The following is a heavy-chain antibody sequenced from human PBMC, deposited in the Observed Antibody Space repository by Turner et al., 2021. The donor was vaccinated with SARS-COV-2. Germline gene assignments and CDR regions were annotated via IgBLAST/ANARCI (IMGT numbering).Heavy chain of an antibody. D-gene: IGHD3-22*01. CDR3: ARDVPTYYYDSSGYYTDAFDI. V-gene: IGHV3-21*01. CDR1: GFPFSSYS. Sequence: EVQLVEPGGGLVKPGGSLRLSCPASGFPFSSYSMNWVRQAPGKGLEWVSSIRSSSSYIYYADSVKGRFTISRDNAKNSLYLQMNSLRAEDTAVYYCARDVPTYYYDSSGYYTDAFDIWGQGTMVTVSS. CDR2: IRSSSSYI. J-gene: IGHJ3*02.